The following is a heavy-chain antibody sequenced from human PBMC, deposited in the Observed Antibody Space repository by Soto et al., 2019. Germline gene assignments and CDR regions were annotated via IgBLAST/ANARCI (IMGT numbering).Heavy chain of an antibody. Sequence: LSLTCTVSGASISGFYWSWIRKSAGKGLEWIGRIYATGTTDYNPSLKSRVMMSVDTSKKQFPLKLRSVTAEDTAVYYCTRDASRDSSARGWFDPWGPGTLVTVSS. V-gene: IGHV4-4*07. J-gene: IGHJ5*02. CDR1: GASISGFY. CDR3: TRDASRDSSARGWFDP. D-gene: IGHD6-13*01. CDR2: IYATGTT.